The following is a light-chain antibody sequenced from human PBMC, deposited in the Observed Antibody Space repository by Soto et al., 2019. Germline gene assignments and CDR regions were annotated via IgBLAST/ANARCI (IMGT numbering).Light chain of an antibody. Sequence: VLTQSPDTLSLSPGERATLSCRASERISSNFLAWYQQRPGQAPRLLIYGASTRASGIPDRFSGSGSGTDFALTISRLEPEDVAVFYCQQYCTSPFTFGPGTPVEIK. CDR3: QQYCTSPFT. CDR1: ERISSNF. V-gene: IGKV3-20*01. J-gene: IGKJ3*01. CDR2: GAS.